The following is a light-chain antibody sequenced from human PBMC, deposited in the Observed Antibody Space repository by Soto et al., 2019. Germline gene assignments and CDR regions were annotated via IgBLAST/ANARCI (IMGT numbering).Light chain of an antibody. CDR1: GRDVGGYNY. CDR2: DVS. J-gene: IGLJ1*01. V-gene: IGLV2-14*03. CDR3: SSYTTSNTRQIV. Sequence: QSVMTQPASVSGSPGQSITISCTGTGRDVGGYNYVSWYQHHPGKAPKLIIFDVSNRPSGVSNPFSGSKSGNTASLTISGLQPEDEADYYCSSYTTSNTRQIVFGTGT.